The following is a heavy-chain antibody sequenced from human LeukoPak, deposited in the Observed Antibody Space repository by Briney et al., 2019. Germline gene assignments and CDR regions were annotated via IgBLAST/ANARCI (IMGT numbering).Heavy chain of an antibody. CDR2: ISAYNGNT. V-gene: IGHV1-18*01. J-gene: IGHJ4*02. CDR3: ARDGVRPLGY. Sequence: ASVKVSCKASGYIFTNSSICWVRQAPGQGLERMGWISAYNGNTNYAQKFQGRVSMTTDTSTSTAYMELRSLRSDDTAIYYCARDGVRPLGYWGQGTLVTVSA. D-gene: IGHD3-16*01. CDR1: GYIFTNSS.